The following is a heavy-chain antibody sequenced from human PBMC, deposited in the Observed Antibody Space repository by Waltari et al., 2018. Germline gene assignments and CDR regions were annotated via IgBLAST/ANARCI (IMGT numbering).Heavy chain of an antibody. Sequence: EVQLLESGGGLVQPGGSLRLSCAASGFTFSSYAMSWVRQAPGKGLEWVSAISGSGGSTYYADSVKGRLTISRDNSKNTLYLQMNSLRAEDTAVYYCAKDRGSGYYYYYYGMDVWGQGTTVTVSS. D-gene: IGHD3-3*01. J-gene: IGHJ6*02. CDR1: GFTFSSYA. CDR3: AKDRGSGYYYYYYGMDV. CDR2: ISGSGGST. V-gene: IGHV3-23*01.